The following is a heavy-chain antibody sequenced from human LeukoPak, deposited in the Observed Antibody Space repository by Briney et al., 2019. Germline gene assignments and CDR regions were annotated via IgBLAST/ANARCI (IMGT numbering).Heavy chain of an antibody. J-gene: IGHJ2*01. CDR2: IIPFFGTA. D-gene: IGHD1-26*01. Sequence: SVTVSYQHSGGTSNSYAISWVRQAPGQGLAWMGGIIPFFGTANYAQKFQGRVTITTNECTSTAYMELSSLRSEDTAVCYCARALVLSGSWEPNWYFDLGGRSTLVTVSS. CDR1: GGTSNSYA. CDR3: ARALVLSGSWEPNWYFDL. V-gene: IGHV1-69*05.